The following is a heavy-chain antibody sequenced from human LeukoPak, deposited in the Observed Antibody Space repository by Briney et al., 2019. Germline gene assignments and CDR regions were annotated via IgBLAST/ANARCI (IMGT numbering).Heavy chain of an antibody. Sequence: GGSLRLSCAASGFTFSNYGMHWVRQAPGKGLEWVAVISYDGSNKYYADSVKGRFTISRDNSKNTLYLQMNSLRAEDTAVYYCAKVAVMKGARGFDYWGQGTLVTVSS. J-gene: IGHJ4*02. CDR2: ISYDGSNK. CDR1: GFTFSNYG. V-gene: IGHV3-30*19. CDR3: AKVAVMKGARGFDY. D-gene: IGHD2-21*01.